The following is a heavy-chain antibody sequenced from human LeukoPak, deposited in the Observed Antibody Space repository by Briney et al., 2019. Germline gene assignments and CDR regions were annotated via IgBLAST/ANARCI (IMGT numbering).Heavy chain of an antibody. CDR1: GGSIISYY. J-gene: IGHJ4*02. V-gene: IGHV4-59*01. D-gene: IGHD3-22*01. CDR3: ARLRSGSSGYYPLDY. CDR2: IYYSGIT. Sequence: SETLSLTCNVSGGSIISYYWTWIRQPPGKGLEWIGYIYYSGITNYNPSLKSRVTISVDTSKNQFSLSLSSVTAADTAVYYCARLRSGSSGYYPLDYWGQGTLVTVSS.